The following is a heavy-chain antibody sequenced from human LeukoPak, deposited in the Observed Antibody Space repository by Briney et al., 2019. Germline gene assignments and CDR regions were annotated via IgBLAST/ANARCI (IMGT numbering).Heavy chain of an antibody. J-gene: IGHJ4*02. CDR2: ISYDGSNK. D-gene: IGHD4-17*01. V-gene: IGHV3-30*18. CDR1: GFTFSSYG. Sequence: GGSLRLSCAASGFTFSSYGMHWVRQAPGKGLEWVAVISYDGSNKYYADSVKGRFTISRDNSKNTLYLQMNSLRAEDTAVYYCAKAFTVTKGSLPYRFDYWGQGTLVTVSS. CDR3: AKAFTVTKGSLPYRFDY.